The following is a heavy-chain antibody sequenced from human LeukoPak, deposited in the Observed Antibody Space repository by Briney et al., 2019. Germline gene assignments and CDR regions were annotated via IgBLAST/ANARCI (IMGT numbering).Heavy chain of an antibody. CDR3: ANAEDDSSGYYVN. Sequence: ASVKVSCKASGYTFTGYYMHWVRQAPGQGLELMGWINPNSGGTNYAQKFQGRVTMTRDTSISTAYMELSRLRSDDTAVYYCANAEDDSSGYYVNWGQGTLVTVSS. CDR2: INPNSGGT. V-gene: IGHV1-2*02. CDR1: GYTFTGYY. J-gene: IGHJ4*02. D-gene: IGHD3-22*01.